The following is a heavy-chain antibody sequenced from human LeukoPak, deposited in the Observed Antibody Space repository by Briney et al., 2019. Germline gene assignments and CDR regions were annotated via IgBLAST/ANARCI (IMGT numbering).Heavy chain of an antibody. V-gene: IGHV3-23*01. CDR3: AKGTYNFYFGY. J-gene: IGHJ4*02. D-gene: IGHD5-24*01. CDR1: GFTFSSYA. Sequence: PGGSLRLSCAASGFTFSSYAMYWVRQTPGKGLEWVSAITDSGGSTYYTDSVKGRFTISRDNSRNTLYLQMNSLRAEDTAVYYCAKGTYNFYFGYWGQGTLVTVSS. CDR2: ITDSGGST.